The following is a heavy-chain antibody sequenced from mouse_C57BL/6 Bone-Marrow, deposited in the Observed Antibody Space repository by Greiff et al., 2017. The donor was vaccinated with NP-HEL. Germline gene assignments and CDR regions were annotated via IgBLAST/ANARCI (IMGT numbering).Heavy chain of an antibody. D-gene: IGHD1-1*01. CDR3: ARRDYGSSYVGYAMDY. J-gene: IGHJ4*01. V-gene: IGHV5-4*03. CDR2: ISDGGSYT. CDR1: GFTFSSYA. Sequence: EVKLMESGGGLVKPGGSLKLSCAASGFTFSSYAMSWVRQTPEKRLEWVATISDGGSYTYYPDNVKGRFTIFRDNAKNNLYLQMSHLKSEDTAMYYCARRDYGSSYVGYAMDYWGQGTSVTVSS.